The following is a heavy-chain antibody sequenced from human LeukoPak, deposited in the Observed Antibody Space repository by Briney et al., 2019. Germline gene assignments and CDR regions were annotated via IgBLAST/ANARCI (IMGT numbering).Heavy chain of an antibody. J-gene: IGHJ4*02. CDR3: ARPATSGNYYY. Sequence: SETLSLTCTVSGDSISRSPYYWGWIRQPPGKGLEWIGSIYYSGSASYNPSLKSRVTISVDTSNNQLSLKLTSVTAADSAVYYCARPATSGNYYYWGQGTLVTVSS. CDR2: IYYSGSA. D-gene: IGHD1-26*01. CDR1: GDSISRSPYY. V-gene: IGHV4-39*07.